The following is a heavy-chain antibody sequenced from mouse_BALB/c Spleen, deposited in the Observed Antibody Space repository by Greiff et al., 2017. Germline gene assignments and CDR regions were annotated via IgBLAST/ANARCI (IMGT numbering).Heavy chain of an antibody. CDR3: ARHYGSSYGFAY. J-gene: IGHJ3*01. D-gene: IGHD1-1*01. Sequence: EVMLVESGGGLVQPGGSLKLSCAASGFTFSSYTMSWVRQTPEKRLEWVAYISNGGGSTYYPDTVKGRFTISRDNAKNTLYLQMSSLKSEDTAMYYCARHYGSSYGFAYWGQGTLVTVSA. V-gene: IGHV5-12-2*01. CDR2: ISNGGGST. CDR1: GFTFSSYT.